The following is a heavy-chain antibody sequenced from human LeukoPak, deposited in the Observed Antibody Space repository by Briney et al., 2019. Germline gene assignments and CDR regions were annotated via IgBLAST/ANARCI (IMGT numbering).Heavy chain of an antibody. CDR1: GGSISSGSYY. CDR2: IYTSGST. Sequence: PSQILSLTCTVSGGSISSGSYYWSWIRQPAGKGLEWIGRIYTSGSTYYNPSLKSRVTISVDTSKNQFSLKLSSVTAADTAVYYCARHYDPQPFDVFDVWGQGTMVTVSS. CDR3: ARHYDPQPFDVFDV. V-gene: IGHV4-61*02. J-gene: IGHJ3*01. D-gene: IGHD3-3*01.